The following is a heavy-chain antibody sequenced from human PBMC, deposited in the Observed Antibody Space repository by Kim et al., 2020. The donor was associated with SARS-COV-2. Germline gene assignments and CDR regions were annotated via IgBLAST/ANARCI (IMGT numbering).Heavy chain of an antibody. CDR2: ISTGGDVT. D-gene: IGHD5-18*01. CDR3: ARGGRIQSCEH. V-gene: IGHV3-23*01. CDR1: GFTFSSYA. Sequence: GGSLRLSCAASGFTFSSYAMSWVRQAPGKGLEWVSTISTGGDVTNYGDSVRGRFTISRDSSKNTVYLQMNSLRAEDTAVYYCARGGRIQSCEHWGQGTLV. J-gene: IGHJ4*02.